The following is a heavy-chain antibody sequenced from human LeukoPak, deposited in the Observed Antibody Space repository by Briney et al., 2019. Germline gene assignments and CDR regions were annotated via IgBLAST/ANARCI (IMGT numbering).Heavy chain of an antibody. CDR3: VRDVWGDRDGFFDR. V-gene: IGHV3-74*01. CDR1: GYTFSSYW. D-gene: IGHD5-24*01. J-gene: IGHJ4*02. Sequence: GGSLRLSSAASGYTFSSYWMHWVRQVPGKGLLWVARINSDGRSASYAESVKGRFTISRDNAKNTLYLQMNSLRAEDTAVYFCVRDVWGDRDGFFDRWGQGTLVTVSS. CDR2: INSDGRSA.